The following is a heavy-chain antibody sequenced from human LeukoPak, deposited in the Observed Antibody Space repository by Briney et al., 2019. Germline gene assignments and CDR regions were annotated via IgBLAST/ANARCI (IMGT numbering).Heavy chain of an antibody. J-gene: IGHJ4*02. CDR3: ARSYDSSGYYPLNY. Sequence: SETLSLTCTVSGGSISSHYLSWIRQPPGKGLEWIGYIYYSGSTNYNPSLKSRVTISVDTSKNQFSLKLSSVTAADTAVYYCARSYDSSGYYPLNYWGQGTLVTISS. D-gene: IGHD3-22*01. CDR1: GGSISSHY. CDR2: IYYSGST. V-gene: IGHV4-59*11.